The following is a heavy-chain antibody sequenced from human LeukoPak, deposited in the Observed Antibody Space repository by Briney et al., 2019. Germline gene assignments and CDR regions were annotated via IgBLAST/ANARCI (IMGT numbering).Heavy chain of an antibody. J-gene: IGHJ3*02. D-gene: IGHD1-7*01. CDR3: ATVRWQDWNYVILYAFDI. CDR1: GYTFTGYY. CDR2: FDPEDGET. V-gene: IGHV1-24*01. Sequence: ASVKVSCKASGYTFTGYYMHWVRQAPGKGLEWMGGFDPEDGETIYAQKFQGRVTMTEDTSTDTAYMELSSLRSEDTAVYYCATVRWQDWNYVILYAFDIWGQGTVVTVSS.